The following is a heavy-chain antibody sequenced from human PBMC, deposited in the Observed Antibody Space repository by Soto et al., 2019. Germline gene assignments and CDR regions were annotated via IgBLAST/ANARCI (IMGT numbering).Heavy chain of an antibody. CDR3: ARGYSSSWSAPRGTFDP. CDR2: IIPIFGTA. CDR1: GGTFSSYA. V-gene: IGHV1-69*01. Sequence: QVQLVQSGAEVKKPGSSVKVSCTASGGTFSSYAISWVRQAPGQGLEWMGGIIPIFGTANYAQKFQGRVTITADESTSTAYMELSSLRSEDTAVYYCARGYSSSWSAPRGTFDPWGQGTLVTVSS. D-gene: IGHD6-13*01. J-gene: IGHJ5*02.